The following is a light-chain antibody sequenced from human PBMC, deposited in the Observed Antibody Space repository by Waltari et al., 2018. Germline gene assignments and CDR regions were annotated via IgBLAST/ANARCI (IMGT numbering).Light chain of an antibody. Sequence: SYELTQPPSVSVSPGQTARITCSGDALPNKYAYWYQQKSGQAPVLVIDEDSKRSSGIPERCSGSSAGTMATLTISGAQVEDEADYYCYSTDSSGNHRVFGGGTKLTVL. CDR3: YSTDSSGNHRV. CDR2: EDS. V-gene: IGLV3-10*01. CDR1: ALPNKY. J-gene: IGLJ3*02.